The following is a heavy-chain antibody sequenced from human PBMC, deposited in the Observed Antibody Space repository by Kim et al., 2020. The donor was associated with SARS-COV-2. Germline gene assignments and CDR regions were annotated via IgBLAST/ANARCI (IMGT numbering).Heavy chain of an antibody. J-gene: IGHJ4*02. D-gene: IGHD3-3*01. CDR2: INPSGGST. V-gene: IGHV1-46*01. CDR1: GYTLTSYY. Sequence: ASVKVSCKASGYTLTSYYMHWVRQAPGQGLEWMGIINPSGGSTSYAQKFQGRVTMTRDTSTSTVYMELSSLRSEDTAVYYCARGIPYYDFWSGYFDYWGQGTLVTVSS. CDR3: ARGIPYYDFWSGYFDY.